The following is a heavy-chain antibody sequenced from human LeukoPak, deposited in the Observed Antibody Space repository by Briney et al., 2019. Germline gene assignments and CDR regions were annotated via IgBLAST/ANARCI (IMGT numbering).Heavy chain of an antibody. CDR2: INPNSGGT. Sequence: APVKVSCKASGYTFTAYYIYWLRQAPGQGLDWMGWINPNSGGTNYAQNFQDRVSMTRDTSISTAYMELTSLRSDDTAVYYCARGDIYWDYWGQGTQVTVSS. CDR3: ARGDIYWDY. J-gene: IGHJ4*02. V-gene: IGHV1-2*02. CDR1: GYTFTAYY.